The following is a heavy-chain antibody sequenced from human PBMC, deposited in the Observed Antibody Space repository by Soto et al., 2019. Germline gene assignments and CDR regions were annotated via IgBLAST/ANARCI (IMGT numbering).Heavy chain of an antibody. CDR1: GFTFSSYA. J-gene: IGHJ4*02. Sequence: EVQLLESGGGLVQPGGSLRLSCAASGFTFSSYAMSWVRQAPGKGLEWVSAISGSGGSTYYADSVKGRFTISRDHSQNTLYLQMNSLRAGATAVYYCAKERFRFLEWGRYFAYWGQGTLVTVSS. D-gene: IGHD3-3*01. CDR2: ISGSGGST. V-gene: IGHV3-23*01. CDR3: AKERFRFLEWGRYFAY.